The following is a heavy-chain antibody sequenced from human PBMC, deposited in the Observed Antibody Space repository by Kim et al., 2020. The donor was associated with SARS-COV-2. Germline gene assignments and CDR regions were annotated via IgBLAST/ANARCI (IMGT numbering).Heavy chain of an antibody. J-gene: IGHJ4*02. CDR2: FYFRGTT. D-gene: IGHD7-27*01. CDR1: GDSMSADY. CDR3: ARRETRDLFTSDWGFFDY. V-gene: IGHV4-59*08. Sequence: SETLSLTCTVSGDSMSADYWNWIRQSPGKGLEWIGYFYFRGTTSYNPSLKSRVTISIDMSKSQFSLKLNSVTAADTAVYYCARRETRDLFTSDWGFFDYWGQGSLVTVSS.